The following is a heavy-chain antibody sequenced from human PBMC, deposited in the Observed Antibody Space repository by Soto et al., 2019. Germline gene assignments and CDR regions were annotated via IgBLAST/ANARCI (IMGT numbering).Heavy chain of an antibody. V-gene: IGHV4-31*03. J-gene: IGHJ5*02. CDR1: GGSISSGGYY. CDR2: INHSGST. D-gene: IGHD6-19*01. Sequence: SETLSLTCTVSGGSISSGGYYWSWIRQHPEKGLEWIGYINHSGSTYYNPSLKSRVTISVDTSKNQFSLKLSSVTAADTAVYYCARVTSRGSGWYFLGLRNWFDPWGQGTLVTVSS. CDR3: ARVTSRGSGWYFLGLRNWFDP.